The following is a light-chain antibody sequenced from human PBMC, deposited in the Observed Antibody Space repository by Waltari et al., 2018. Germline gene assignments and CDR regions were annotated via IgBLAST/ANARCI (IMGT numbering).Light chain of an antibody. V-gene: IGLV2-23*02. CDR1: SSDVGKYKR. CDR2: AVS. Sequence: QSALTQPASVSGSPGQSITISCTGTSSDVGKYKRVSWYQQHPGNAPKLMIYAVSKRPSGVSDRFSGSKSGDMASLTISGLQPEDEAEYFCSSYAGSSKGVFGGGTKVTVL. CDR3: SSYAGSSKGV. J-gene: IGLJ2*01.